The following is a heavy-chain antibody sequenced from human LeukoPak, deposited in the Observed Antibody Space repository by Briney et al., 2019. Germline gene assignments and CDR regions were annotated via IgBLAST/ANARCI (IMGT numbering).Heavy chain of an antibody. J-gene: IGHJ5*02. D-gene: IGHD3-10*01. CDR2: IIPIVNRT. V-gene: IGHV1-69*04. CDR1: GGTFSDYG. Sequence: SVKVSCKASGGTFSDYGFNWVRQAPGQGLEWMGRIIPIVNRTDYAQKFQGRVTITADKPTTTAYMELSSLRSEDTAVYYCARVPNYGLGSGFDPWGQGTLVTVSS. CDR3: ARVPNYGLGSGFDP.